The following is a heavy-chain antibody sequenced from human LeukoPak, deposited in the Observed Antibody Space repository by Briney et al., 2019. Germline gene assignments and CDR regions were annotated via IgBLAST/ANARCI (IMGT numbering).Heavy chain of an antibody. CDR2: ISYDGSNK. D-gene: IGHD5-12*01. Sequence: PGRSLRLSCAASGFTFSSYALHCVSQAPGKGLEWVAVISYDGSNKYYADSVKGRFTISRDNSKNTLYLQMNSLRAEDTAVYYCAGGGYSGFDLDYWGQGTLVTVSS. CDR3: AGGGYSGFDLDY. J-gene: IGHJ4*02. V-gene: IGHV3-30-3*01. CDR1: GFTFSSYA.